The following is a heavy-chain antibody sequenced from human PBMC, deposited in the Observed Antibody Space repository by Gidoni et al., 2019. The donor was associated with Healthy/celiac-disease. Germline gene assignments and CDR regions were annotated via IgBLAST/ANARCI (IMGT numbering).Heavy chain of an antibody. J-gene: IGHJ4*02. Sequence: EVQLVESGGGLVQPGGSLRLSCAASGFTFSISCMSWVRQAPGKGLDWVANIKQDGSEKYYVDSVKGRFTISRDNAKNSLYLQMNSLRAEDTAVYYCASDTLRGLNYWGQGTLVTVSS. CDR1: GFTFSISC. V-gene: IGHV3-7*03. CDR2: IKQDGSEK. CDR3: ASDTLRGLNY. D-gene: IGHD2-15*01.